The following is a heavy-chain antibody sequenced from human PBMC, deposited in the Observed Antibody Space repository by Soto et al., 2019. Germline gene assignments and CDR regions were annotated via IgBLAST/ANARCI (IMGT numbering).Heavy chain of an antibody. V-gene: IGHV1-18*01. CDR1: GYTFTSYG. J-gene: IGHJ6*02. CDR2: ISAYNGNT. D-gene: IGHD3-3*01. Sequence: RASVKVSCKASGYTFTSYGISWVRQAPGQGLEWMGWISAYNGNTNYAQKLQGRVTMTTDTSTSTAYMELRSLRSDDTAVYYCARLTSDITIFGVVIGEYYYYYGMDVWGQGTTVTVSS. CDR3: ARLTSDITIFGVVIGEYYYYYGMDV.